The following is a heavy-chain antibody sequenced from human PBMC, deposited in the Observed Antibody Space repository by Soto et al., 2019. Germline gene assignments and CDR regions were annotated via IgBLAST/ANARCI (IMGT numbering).Heavy chain of an antibody. CDR3: ARDPLNSGYVTTVFDY. D-gene: IGHD5-12*01. J-gene: IGHJ4*02. CDR2: ISYDGSNK. V-gene: IGHV3-30-3*01. Sequence: PGGSLRLSCAASGFTFSSYAMHWVRQAPGKGLEWVAVISYDGSNKYYADSVKGRFTISRDNSKNTLYLQMNSLRAEDTAVYYCARDPLNSGYVTTVFDYWGQGTLVTVSS. CDR1: GFTFSSYA.